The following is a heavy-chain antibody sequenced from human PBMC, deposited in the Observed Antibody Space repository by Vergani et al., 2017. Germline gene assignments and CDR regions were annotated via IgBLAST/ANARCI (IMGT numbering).Heavy chain of an antibody. V-gene: IGHV3-23*01. D-gene: IGHD6-13*01. Sequence: EVQLLESGGGLVQPGGSLRLSCAASGFTFSSYAMTWVRQVPGKGLEWVSTISSTGYSTYYADSVRGPFTISRDISQNTLYLQMNSLRAADTAVYYCAKLASTGPFWCFGPWGQGTLVTVSS. CDR3: AKLASTGPFWCFGP. CDR2: ISSTGYST. CDR1: GFTFSSYA. J-gene: IGHJ5*02.